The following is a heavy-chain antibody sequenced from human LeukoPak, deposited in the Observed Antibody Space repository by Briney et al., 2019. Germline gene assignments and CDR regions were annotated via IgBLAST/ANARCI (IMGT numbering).Heavy chain of an antibody. V-gene: IGHV4-30-4*08. CDR2: IYDSGST. Sequence: SQTLSLTCTVSGGSISSGDYYWSWIRQPPGKGLEWIGYIYDSGSTYYNPSLKCRVTTSVDTSKNQFSLKLSSVTAADTAVYYCARDQRFSRGYSYSFDYWGQGTLVTVSS. CDR1: GGSISSGDYY. D-gene: IGHD5-18*01. CDR3: ARDQRFSRGYSYSFDY. J-gene: IGHJ4*02.